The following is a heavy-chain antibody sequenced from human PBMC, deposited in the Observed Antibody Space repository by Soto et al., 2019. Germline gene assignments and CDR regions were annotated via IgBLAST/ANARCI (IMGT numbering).Heavy chain of an antibody. J-gene: IGHJ4*02. CDR3: AKGPCSGGSCYCFDY. Sequence: EVQLLESGGGLVQPGGSLRLSCAASGFTFSSYAMSWVRQAPGKGLEWVSAISGSGGSTYYADSVKGRFTISRDNSKNALYLQMNSLRAEDTAVYYCAKGPCSGGSCYCFDYWGQGTLVTVSS. D-gene: IGHD2-15*01. V-gene: IGHV3-23*01. CDR2: ISGSGGST. CDR1: GFTFSSYA.